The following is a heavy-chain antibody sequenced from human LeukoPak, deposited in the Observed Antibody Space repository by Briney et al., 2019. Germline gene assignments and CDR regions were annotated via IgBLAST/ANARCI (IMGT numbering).Heavy chain of an antibody. D-gene: IGHD3-22*01. V-gene: IGHV4-30-4*01. Sequence: SETLSLTCTVSGGSISSGDYYWGWIRQPPGKGLEWIGYIYYSGSTYYNPSLKSRVTISVDTSKNQFSLKLSSVTAADTAVYYCATHYYDSSGPYGGSDYWGQGTLVTVSS. J-gene: IGHJ4*02. CDR1: GGSISSGDYY. CDR3: ATHYYDSSGPYGGSDY. CDR2: IYYSGST.